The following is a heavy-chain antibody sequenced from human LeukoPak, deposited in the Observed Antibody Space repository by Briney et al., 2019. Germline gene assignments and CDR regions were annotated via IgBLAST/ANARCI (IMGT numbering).Heavy chain of an antibody. V-gene: IGHV1-2*02. D-gene: IGHD2-21*02. Sequence: GASVKVSCKASGYTFTSYDINWVRQAPGQGLEWMGWINPNSGGTNNAQKFQGRVTMTRDTSISTAYMELSRLRSDDTAVYYCARDIAAYCGGDCYYGFDYWGQGTLVTVSS. CDR3: ARDIAAYCGGDCYYGFDY. CDR2: INPNSGGT. CDR1: GYTFTSYD. J-gene: IGHJ4*02.